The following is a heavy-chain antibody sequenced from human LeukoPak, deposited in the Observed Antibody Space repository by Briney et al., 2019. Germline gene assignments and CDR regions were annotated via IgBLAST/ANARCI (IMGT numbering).Heavy chain of an antibody. CDR1: GYTFTRYY. V-gene: IGHV1-2*02. D-gene: IGHD3-3*01. CDR3: ARVVRGWLSYYDFWSGYYPYYFDY. CDR2: INPNSGGT. J-gene: IGHJ4*02. Sequence: ASVKVSCKASGYTFTRYYMHWVRQAPGQGLEWMGWINPNSGGTNYAQKFQGRVTMTRDTSISTAYMELSRLRFDDTAVYYCARVVRGWLSYYDFWSGYYPYYFDYWGQGTLVTVSS.